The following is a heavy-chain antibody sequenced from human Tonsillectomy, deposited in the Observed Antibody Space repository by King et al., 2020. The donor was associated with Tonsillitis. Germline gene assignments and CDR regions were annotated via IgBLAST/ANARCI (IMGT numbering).Heavy chain of an antibody. J-gene: IGHJ3*02. CDR3: AIWYSSSWAADAFDI. CDR1: GGTFSSSA. D-gene: IGHD6-13*01. CDR2: IIPIFGTA. V-gene: IGHV1-69*01. Sequence: VQLVESGAEVKKPGSSVKVSCKASGGTFSSSASSWGRQAPGQGLEWMGGIIPIFGTATYDPKFQGRVTITAEESTSTAYMELSSRRSEDTAVYYCAIWYSSSWAADAFDIWGQGTMVTVSS.